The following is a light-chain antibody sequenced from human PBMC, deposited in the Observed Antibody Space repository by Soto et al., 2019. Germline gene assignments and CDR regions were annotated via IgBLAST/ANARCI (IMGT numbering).Light chain of an antibody. Sequence: DIQLTQSPSPLSASFGDRFYITCRTSQDISSYLNWYQAKPGKAPKLLIYEASTLESGVPSRFSGSGSGTDFTLTISSLQPEDFATYYCQQSYSTPPITFGQGTRLEIK. CDR1: QDISSY. CDR2: EAS. V-gene: IGKV1-39*01. CDR3: QQSYSTPPIT. J-gene: IGKJ5*01.